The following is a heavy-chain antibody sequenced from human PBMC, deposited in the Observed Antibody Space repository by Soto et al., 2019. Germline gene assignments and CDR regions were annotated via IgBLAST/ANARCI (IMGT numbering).Heavy chain of an antibody. CDR3: TTDRYADYGDYLYYFDY. Sequence: GGSLRLSCAASGFTFSNAWMSWVRQAPGKGLEWVGRIKSKTDGGTTDYAAPVKGRFTISRDDSKNTLYLQMNSLKTEDTAVYYCTTDRYADYGDYLYYFDYWGQGTLVTVSS. V-gene: IGHV3-15*01. CDR1: GFTFSNAW. CDR2: IKSKTDGGTT. D-gene: IGHD4-17*01. J-gene: IGHJ4*02.